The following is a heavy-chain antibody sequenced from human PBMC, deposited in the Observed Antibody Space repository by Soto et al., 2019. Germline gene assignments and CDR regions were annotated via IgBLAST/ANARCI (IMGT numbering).Heavy chain of an antibody. Sequence: SETLSLTCTVSGCSISSFYWSWIRQPPGKGLEWIGNVLYSGSTIYNPSLKSRVTISVDTSKNQFSLKLSSVTAADTAVYYCAKEVCDPNGCYGRWLDPWGQGTLVTVSS. CDR3: AKEVCDPNGCYGRWLDP. CDR2: VLYSGST. J-gene: IGHJ5*02. D-gene: IGHD2-2*01. V-gene: IGHV4-59*01. CDR1: GCSISSFY.